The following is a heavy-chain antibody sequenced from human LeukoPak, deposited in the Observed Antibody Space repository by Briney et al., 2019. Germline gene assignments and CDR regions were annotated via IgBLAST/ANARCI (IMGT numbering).Heavy chain of an antibody. Sequence: SVKVSCKASGGTFSTHGISSVRHAPGQGLEWMGWIIPIFGTGNYAQRFQGRVTITTHEPSSTASMELRGSEYECTAPYNCAWGQHYYDLWSERTGWFDPWGEGTLVTVSS. V-gene: IGHV1-69*05. D-gene: IGHD3-3*01. CDR3: AWGQHYYDLWSERTGWFDP. J-gene: IGHJ5*02. CDR2: IIPIFGTG. CDR1: GGTFSTHG.